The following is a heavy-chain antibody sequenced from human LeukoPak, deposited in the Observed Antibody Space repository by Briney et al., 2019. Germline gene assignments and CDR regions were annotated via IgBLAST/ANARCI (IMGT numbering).Heavy chain of an antibody. J-gene: IGHJ4*02. CDR2: IRYDGSTK. CDR3: AREEYSSSWQY. D-gene: IGHD6-13*01. Sequence: GGSLRLSCAASGFSFSGYGMHWVRQAPGKGLEWVTFIRYDGSTKSYADSVKGRFTIARDNSKNTLYLQMNSLRAEDTAVYYCAREEYSSSWQYWGQGTLVTVSS. V-gene: IGHV3-30*02. CDR1: GFSFSGYG.